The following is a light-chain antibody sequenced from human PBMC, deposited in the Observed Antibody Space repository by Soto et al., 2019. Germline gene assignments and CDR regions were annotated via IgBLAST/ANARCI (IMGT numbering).Light chain of an antibody. J-gene: IGLJ1*01. CDR3: SSHAGSNNYV. V-gene: IGLV2-14*01. CDR2: GVR. CDR1: PNDIGAYDY. Sequence: QSALTQPTSVSGSPGQSIAISCTGNPNDIGAYDYVSWYQQHPGKAPRLLIHGVRNRPPGISSRFSGSKSGLTASLTISGLQAEDEADYYCSSHAGSNNYVFGTGTKLTVL.